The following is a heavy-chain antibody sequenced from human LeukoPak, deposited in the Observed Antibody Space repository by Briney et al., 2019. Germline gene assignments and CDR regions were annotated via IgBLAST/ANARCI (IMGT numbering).Heavy chain of an antibody. V-gene: IGHV3-23*01. J-gene: IGHJ4*02. CDR2: ISSSGGNT. CDR3: AKLNYYGSGSYSPLDH. D-gene: IGHD3-10*01. CDR1: GFTFSNYA. Sequence: GGSLRLSCAASGFTFSNYAMSWVRQSPGKGLEWVSSISSSGGNTHYTDSVKGRFTISRDNSKNTLYLQMNSLRAEDTAIYSYAKLNYYGSGSYSPLDHWGQGTLVTVSS.